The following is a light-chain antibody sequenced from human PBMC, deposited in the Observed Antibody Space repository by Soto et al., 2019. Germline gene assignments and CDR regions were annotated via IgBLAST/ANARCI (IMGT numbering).Light chain of an antibody. V-gene: IGLV2-14*01. CDR1: SSDVGGYNY. J-gene: IGLJ3*02. CDR2: KAA. CDR3: QHYNSFSRT. Sequence: QSVLTQPASVSGSPGQSITISCTGTSSDVGGYNYVSWYQQHPGKAPKLLIYKAANLADEVPSRFAGSGSGTDFTLTITRLQPDDFATYYCQHYNSFSRTFGQGTK.